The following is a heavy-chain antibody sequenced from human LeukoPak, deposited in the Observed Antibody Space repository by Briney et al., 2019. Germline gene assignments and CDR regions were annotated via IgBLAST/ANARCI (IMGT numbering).Heavy chain of an antibody. J-gene: IGHJ4*02. D-gene: IGHD6-25*01. CDR3: AKILGIAATHPSN. CDR1: GFTFSSYA. Sequence: GGSLRLSCAASGFTFSSYAMSWVRQAPGTGLEWVSGIFGSGTTYYTDSVKGRFTISRDNSKNTLYLQMSSLRAEDTAIYYCAKILGIAATHPSNWGQGTLVTVSS. CDR2: IFGSGTT. V-gene: IGHV3-23*01.